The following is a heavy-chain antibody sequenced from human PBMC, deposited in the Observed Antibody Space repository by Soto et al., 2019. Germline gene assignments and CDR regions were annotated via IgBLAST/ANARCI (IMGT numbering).Heavy chain of an antibody. Sequence: QVQLVQSGAEVKKPGASVKVSCKASGYTFTSYAMHWVRQAPGQRLEWMGWINAGNGNTKYSQKFQGRVTITRDTSASTAYMWPSSLRSEDTAVYYCSRVTSARHLNWFDPWGQGTLVTVSS. CDR1: GYTFTSYA. D-gene: IGHD6-6*01. CDR2: INAGNGNT. J-gene: IGHJ5*02. CDR3: SRVTSARHLNWFDP. V-gene: IGHV1-3*01.